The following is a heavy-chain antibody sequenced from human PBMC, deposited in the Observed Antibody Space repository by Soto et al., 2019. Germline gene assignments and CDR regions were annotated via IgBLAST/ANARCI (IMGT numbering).Heavy chain of an antibody. J-gene: IGHJ6*02. D-gene: IGHD7-27*01. CDR1: GYSITSYL. V-gene: IGHV5-51*01. CDR3: ATPRLGQPGAGYYYYGMDV. CDR2: IYPGDSDT. Sequence: KPLTLSGKGSGYSITSYLIRRLRQMPGKSLEWMGIIYPGDSDTRYSPSSKGQVTISADKSISTAYLQCSSLKASDTAMYYCATPRLGQPGAGYYYYGMDVWGQGSTVTVSS.